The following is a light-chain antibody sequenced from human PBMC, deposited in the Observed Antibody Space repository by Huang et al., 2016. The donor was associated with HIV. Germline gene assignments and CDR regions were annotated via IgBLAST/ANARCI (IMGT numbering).Light chain of an antibody. Sequence: EIQMPQPPSSLSASVGDRVTITCQASHDITNCLNWYQQKPGKAPKLLIYAASDLETGVPSRFSGSGSGTVFNLSIVSLQPEDFATYFCQQYESVPLTFGPGTKVDVK. CDR1: HDITNC. CDR2: AAS. V-gene: IGKV1-33*01. J-gene: IGKJ3*01. CDR3: QQYESVPLT.